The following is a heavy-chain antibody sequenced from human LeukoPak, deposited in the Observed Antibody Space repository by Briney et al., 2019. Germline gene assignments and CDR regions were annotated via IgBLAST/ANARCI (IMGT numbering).Heavy chain of an antibody. V-gene: IGHV4-59*01. Sequence: SETLSLTCTVSGGSISSYYWRWIRQPPGKGLEWIGYIYYGGSTNYNPSLKSRVTISVDTSKNQFSLKLSSVTAADTAVYYCARDVMAARPGYFDYWGQGTLVTVSS. CDR2: IYYGGST. CDR1: GGSISSYY. D-gene: IGHD6-6*01. J-gene: IGHJ4*02. CDR3: ARDVMAARPGYFDY.